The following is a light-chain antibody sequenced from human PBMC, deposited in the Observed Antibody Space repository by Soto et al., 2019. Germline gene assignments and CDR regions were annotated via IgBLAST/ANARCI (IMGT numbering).Light chain of an antibody. CDR1: QSISSW. CDR3: QQYISYSAT. V-gene: IGKV1-5*01. Sequence: DIQMTQSPSTLSASVGDRVTITCRASQSISSWLAWYQQKPGKAPKLLIYDASSLESGVPSRFSGSGSGTEFTLTISSLQPDDFATYYCQQYISYSATFGQVTKVEIK. J-gene: IGKJ1*01. CDR2: DAS.